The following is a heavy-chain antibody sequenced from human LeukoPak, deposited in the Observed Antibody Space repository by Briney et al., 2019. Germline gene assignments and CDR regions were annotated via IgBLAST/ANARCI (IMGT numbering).Heavy chain of an antibody. CDR2: IYSGGST. CDR1: GFTVSSNY. Sequence: GGSLRLSCAASGFTVSSNYMSWVRQAPGKGLEWVSVIYSGGSTYYADSVKGRFTISRDNSKNTLYLQMNSLRAEDTAVYYCAKDPIVVVPAAAGSNENDAFDIWGQGTMVTVSS. CDR3: AKDPIVVVPAAAGSNENDAFDI. J-gene: IGHJ3*02. D-gene: IGHD2-2*01. V-gene: IGHV3-53*01.